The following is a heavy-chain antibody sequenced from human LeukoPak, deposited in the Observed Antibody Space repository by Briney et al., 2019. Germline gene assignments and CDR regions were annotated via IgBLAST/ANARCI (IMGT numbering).Heavy chain of an antibody. CDR2: ISNSGTYM. CDR1: GFTFSTYS. J-gene: IGHJ4*02. Sequence: PGGSQRLSCAASGFTFSTYSMNWVRQAPGKGLEWVSSISNSGTYMYYADSVKGRFTLSRDNAKNSLYLQMDSLRAEDTAVYYCARGPDIFTAFSPDFWGQGTLVTVSS. V-gene: IGHV3-21*01. CDR3: ARGPDIFTAFSPDF. D-gene: IGHD3-9*01.